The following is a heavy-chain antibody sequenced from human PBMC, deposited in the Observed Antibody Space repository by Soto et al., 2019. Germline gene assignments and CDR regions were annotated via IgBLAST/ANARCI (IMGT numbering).Heavy chain of an antibody. D-gene: IGHD6-19*01. CDR2: INPSGGST. J-gene: IGHJ6*03. Sequence: VKVSCKASGYTFTSYYMHWVRQAPGQGLEWMGIINPSGGSTSYAQKFQGRVTMTRDTSTSTVYMELSSLRSEDTAVYYCARDDSSGWYWYYYYYMDVWGKGTTGTVSS. CDR1: GYTFTSYY. CDR3: ARDDSSGWYWYYYYYMDV. V-gene: IGHV1-46*03.